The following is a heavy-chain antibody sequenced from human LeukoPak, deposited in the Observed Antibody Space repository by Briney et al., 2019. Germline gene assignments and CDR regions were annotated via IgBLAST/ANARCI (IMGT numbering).Heavy chain of an antibody. CDR3: ARGRGERKYYFDY. CDR2: ISGSSSSI. D-gene: IGHD3-10*01. J-gene: IGHJ4*02. V-gene: IGHV3-48*01. CDR1: GFTFSSYS. Sequence: GGSLRLSCAVSGFTFSSYSMNWVRQAPGKGLEWVSYISGSSSSIYYAASVKGRFTISRDNAKNSLFLQMNSLRAEDTAMYYCARGRGERKYYFDYWGQGTLVTVSS.